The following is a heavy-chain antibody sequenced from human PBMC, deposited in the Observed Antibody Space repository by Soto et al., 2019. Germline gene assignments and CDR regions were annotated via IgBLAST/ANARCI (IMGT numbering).Heavy chain of an antibody. D-gene: IGHD2-15*01. CDR1: GYTFTTYT. Sequence: ASVKVSCKASGYTFTTYTIHWVRQAPGQRLEWMGWINPNNDNTKYSRKFQDRVTITRDTSASTAYMELSSLRSEDTAVYYCAGEGDCSGGSCYSGLLDYWGQGTLVTVSS. CDR3: AGEGDCSGGSCYSGLLDY. V-gene: IGHV1-3*01. J-gene: IGHJ4*02. CDR2: INPNNDNT.